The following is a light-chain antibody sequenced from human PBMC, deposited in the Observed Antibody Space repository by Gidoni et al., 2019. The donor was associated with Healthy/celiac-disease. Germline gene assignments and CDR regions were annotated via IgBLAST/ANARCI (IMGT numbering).Light chain of an antibody. J-gene: IGKJ2*04. CDR1: QSVSSY. Sequence: IVLTQSPATLSLSPGARATLSCRASQSVSSYLAWYQQKPGQAPRLLIYDASNRATGIPARFSGSGAGTDFTLTSSSLEPEDFAVYYCQQRSNWPMCSFGQGTKLEIK. CDR2: DAS. V-gene: IGKV3-11*01. CDR3: QQRSNWPMCS.